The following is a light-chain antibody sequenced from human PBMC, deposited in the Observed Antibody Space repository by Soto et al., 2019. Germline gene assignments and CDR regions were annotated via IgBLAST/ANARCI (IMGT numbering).Light chain of an antibody. CDR3: TSYTVSNTYV. V-gene: IGLV2-8*01. Sequence: QSALTQPPPASGSPGQSVTISCTGTSSDVGGYNFVSWYQQHPGKAPKLMIYDVSQRSSGVPDRFSGSKSGNTASLTVSGLQAEDEADYYCTSYTVSNTYVFGTGTKLTVL. CDR1: SSDVGGYNF. CDR2: DVS. J-gene: IGLJ1*01.